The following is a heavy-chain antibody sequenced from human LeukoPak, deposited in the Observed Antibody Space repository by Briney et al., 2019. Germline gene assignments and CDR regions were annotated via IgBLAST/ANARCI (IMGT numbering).Heavy chain of an antibody. CDR2: IYYSGST. J-gene: IGHJ3*02. V-gene: IGHV4-61*01. D-gene: IGHD6-19*01. CDR1: GGSISSSSYY. CDR3: ARTSYSSGWYHAFDI. Sequence: SETLSLTCTVSGGSISSSSYYWSWIRQPPGKGLEWIGYIYYSGSTNYNPSLKSRVTISVDTSKNQFSLKLSSVTAADTAVYYCARTSYSSGWYHAFDIWGQGTMVTVSS.